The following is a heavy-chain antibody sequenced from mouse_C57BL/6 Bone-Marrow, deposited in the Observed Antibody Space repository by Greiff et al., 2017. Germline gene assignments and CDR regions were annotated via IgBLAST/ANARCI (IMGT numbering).Heavy chain of an antibody. CDR2: ISDGGSYT. D-gene: IGHD5-1*01. CDR3: ARAYHREFAY. V-gene: IGHV5-4*03. J-gene: IGHJ3*01. CDR1: GFTFSSYA. Sequence: EVKVVESGGGLVKPGGSLKLSCAASGFTFSSYAMSWVRQTPEKRLEWVATISDGGSYTYYPDNVKGRFTISRDNAKNNLYLQMSHLKSEDTAMYYCARAYHREFAYWGQGTLVTVSA.